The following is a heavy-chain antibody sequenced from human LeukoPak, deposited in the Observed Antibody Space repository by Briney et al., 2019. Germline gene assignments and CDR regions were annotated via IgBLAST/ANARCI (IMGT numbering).Heavy chain of an antibody. CDR2: ISAYNGNT. CDR3: ARVPSGRRTYYYDSSGYQFDY. Sequence: ASVKVSCKASGYTFTGYYMHWVRQAPGQGLEWMGWISAYNGNTNYAQKFQGRVTMTTDTSTSTAYMELRSLRSDDTAVYYCARVPSGRRTYYYDSSGYQFDYWGQGTLVTVSS. D-gene: IGHD3-22*01. J-gene: IGHJ4*02. V-gene: IGHV1-18*04. CDR1: GYTFTGYY.